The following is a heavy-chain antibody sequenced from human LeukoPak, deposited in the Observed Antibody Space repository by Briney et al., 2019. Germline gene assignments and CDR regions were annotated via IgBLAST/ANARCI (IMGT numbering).Heavy chain of an antibody. Sequence: PGGSLRLSCAASGFTFSSYWMHWVRHAPGKGLVWVSRINSDGSSTIYADSVKGRFTISRDNAKNTLYLQMNSLRAEDTAVYYCARERYEAPYYYYYYMDVWGKGTTVTVSS. CDR1: GFTFSSYW. CDR3: ARERYEAPYYYYYYMDV. D-gene: IGHD2-2*01. CDR2: INSDGSST. J-gene: IGHJ6*03. V-gene: IGHV3-74*01.